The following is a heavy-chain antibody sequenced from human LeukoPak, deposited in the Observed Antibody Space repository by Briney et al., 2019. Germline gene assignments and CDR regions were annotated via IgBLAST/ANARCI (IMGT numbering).Heavy chain of an antibody. CDR1: GFTFDDYA. J-gene: IGHJ4*02. CDR2: ISGDGGST. Sequence: GGSLRLFCAASGFTFDDYAMHWVRQAPGKGLEWVSLISGDGGSTYYADSVKGRFTISRDNSKNSLYLQMNSLRTEDTALYYCAKECGGSYSPAFCGVDYWGQGTLVTVSS. D-gene: IGHD1-26*01. V-gene: IGHV3-43*02. CDR3: AKECGGSYSPAFCGVDY.